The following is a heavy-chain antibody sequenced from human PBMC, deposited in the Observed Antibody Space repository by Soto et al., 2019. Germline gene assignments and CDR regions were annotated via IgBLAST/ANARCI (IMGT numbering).Heavy chain of an antibody. Sequence: GGSLRLSCAASGFTFSSYAMSWVRQAPGKGLEWVSAISGSGGSTYYADSVKGRFTISRDNSKNTLYLQMNSLRAEDTAVYYCAKAPRRAYYDILTGPLGYWGQGTLVTVSS. CDR1: GFTFSSYA. CDR2: ISGSGGST. J-gene: IGHJ4*02. CDR3: AKAPRRAYYDILTGPLGY. D-gene: IGHD3-9*01. V-gene: IGHV3-23*01.